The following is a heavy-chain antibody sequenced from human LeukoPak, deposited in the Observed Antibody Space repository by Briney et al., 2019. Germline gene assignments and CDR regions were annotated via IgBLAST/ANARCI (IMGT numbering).Heavy chain of an antibody. CDR1: GYTFTGYY. V-gene: IGHV1-2*02. Sequence: ASVKVSCKASGYTFTGYYMHWVRQAPGQGLEWMGWINPNGGGTNYAQKFQGRVTMTRDTSISTAYMELSRLRSDDTAVYYCARIGLITMVRGVIDYWGQGTLVTVSS. D-gene: IGHD3-10*01. J-gene: IGHJ4*02. CDR3: ARIGLITMVRGVIDY. CDR2: INPNGGGT.